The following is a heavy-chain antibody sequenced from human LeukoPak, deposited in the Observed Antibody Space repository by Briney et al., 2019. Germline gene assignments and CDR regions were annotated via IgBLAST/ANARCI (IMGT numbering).Heavy chain of an antibody. J-gene: IGHJ4*02. Sequence: GGSLRLSCEASGFTFSNYAMNWVRRTPGKGLDWVSTISGSGTYYADSVKGRFTISRDNSKNTLYLQMNSLRVEDTAVYYCARHSSGYSNNDYWGQGILVTVSS. CDR2: ISGSGT. CDR3: ARHSSGYSNNDY. D-gene: IGHD3-22*01. CDR1: GFTFSNYA. V-gene: IGHV3-23*01.